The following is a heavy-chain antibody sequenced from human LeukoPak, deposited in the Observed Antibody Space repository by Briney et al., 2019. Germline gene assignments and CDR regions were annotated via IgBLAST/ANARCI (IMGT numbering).Heavy chain of an antibody. V-gene: IGHV4-59*08. D-gene: IGHD3-3*01. J-gene: IGHJ3*02. Sequence: SETLSLTCTVSGGSISSYYWSWIRQPPGKGLEWIGYIYYSGSTNYNPSLKSRVTISVDTSKNQFSLKLSSVTAADTVVYYCARGRTYYDFWSGSPRGDAFDIWGQGTMVTVSS. CDR2: IYYSGST. CDR3: ARGRTYYDFWSGSPRGDAFDI. CDR1: GGSISSYY.